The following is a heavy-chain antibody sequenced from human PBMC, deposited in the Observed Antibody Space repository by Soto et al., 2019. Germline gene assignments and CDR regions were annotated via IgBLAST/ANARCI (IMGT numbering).Heavy chain of an antibody. Sequence: GSLRLSCATSGFMFNDYATYWVRQAPGQGLEWVAMISSDGNHQFYVDNVRGRFTVSRDNSKNTLNLQMNSLRPEDTAVYYCSRGTYYPQSSGLHADYWGPGTVVTVSS. CDR2: ISSDGNHQ. D-gene: IGHD3-22*01. V-gene: IGHV3-30*03. CDR3: SRGTYYPQSSGLHADY. CDR1: GFMFNDYA. J-gene: IGHJ4*02.